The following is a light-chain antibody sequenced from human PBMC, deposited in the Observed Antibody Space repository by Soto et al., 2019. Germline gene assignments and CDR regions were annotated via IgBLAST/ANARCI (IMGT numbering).Light chain of an antibody. J-gene: IGKJ5*01. CDR3: QQRSNWPPIT. V-gene: IGKV3-11*01. CDR1: QSVSSY. CDR2: DAS. Sequence: EIVLTQSPATLSLSPGERATLSCRASQSVSSYLAWYQQKPGQAPKLLIYDASNRATGIPARFSGSGSRTDFTLTISSLEPEDFAVSSCQQRSNWPPITFGQGTRLDSK.